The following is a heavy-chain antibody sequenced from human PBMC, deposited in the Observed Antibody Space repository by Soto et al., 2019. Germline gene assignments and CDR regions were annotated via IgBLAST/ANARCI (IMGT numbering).Heavy chain of an antibody. CDR3: ARDSYYDFWSGYYYYGMDV. D-gene: IGHD3-3*01. V-gene: IGHV3-7*01. J-gene: IGHJ6*02. CDR1: GFTFSSYW. Sequence: GGSLRLSCAASGFTFSSYWVSWVRQAPGKGLEWVANIKQDGSEKYYVDSVKGRFTISRDNAKNSLYLQMNSLRAEDTAVYYCARDSYYDFWSGYYYYGMDVWGQGTTVTVSS. CDR2: IKQDGSEK.